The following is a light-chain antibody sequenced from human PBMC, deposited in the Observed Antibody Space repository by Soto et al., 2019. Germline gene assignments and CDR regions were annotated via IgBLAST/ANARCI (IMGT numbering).Light chain of an antibody. V-gene: IGKV3-11*01. CDR2: DAS. J-gene: IGKJ5*01. Sequence: EIVLTQSPATLSLSPGERATLSCRASQSVSRYLAWYQQKPGQAPRLLIYDASNRATGIPARFSGSGSGTDFTLTISSLEPEDFAVYYCQQRSVWPPITFGQGTRLET. CDR3: QQRSVWPPIT. CDR1: QSVSRY.